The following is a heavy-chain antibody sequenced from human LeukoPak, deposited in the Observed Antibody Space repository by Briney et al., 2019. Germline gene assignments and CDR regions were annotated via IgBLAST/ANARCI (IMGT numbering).Heavy chain of an antibody. Sequence: PGGSLRLSCAASGFTFSSYWMSLVRQAPGKGLEWVANIKQDGSEKYYVDSVKGRFTISRDNAKNSLYLQMNSLRAEDTAVYYCARDWGVPAALDAFDIWGQGTMVTVSS. CDR1: GFTFSSYW. CDR2: IKQDGSEK. V-gene: IGHV3-7*01. J-gene: IGHJ3*02. D-gene: IGHD2-2*01. CDR3: ARDWGVPAALDAFDI.